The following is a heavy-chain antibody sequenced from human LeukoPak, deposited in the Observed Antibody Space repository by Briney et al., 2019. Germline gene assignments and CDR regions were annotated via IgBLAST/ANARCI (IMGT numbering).Heavy chain of an antibody. CDR3: ARDQTYPDVGGSGSYYNR. D-gene: IGHD3-10*01. J-gene: IGHJ4*02. CDR1: GFTFSSYW. V-gene: IGHV3-7*01. CDR2: IKQDGSEK. Sequence: AGGSLRLSCAASGFTFSSYWMSWVRQAPGKGLEWVANIKQDGSEKYYVDSVKGRFTISRDNAKNSLYLQMNSLRAEDTAVYYCARDQTYPDVGGSGSYYNRWGQGTLVTVSS.